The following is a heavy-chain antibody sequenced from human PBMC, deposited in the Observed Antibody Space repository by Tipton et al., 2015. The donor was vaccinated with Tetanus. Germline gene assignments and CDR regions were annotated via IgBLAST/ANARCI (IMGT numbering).Heavy chain of an antibody. J-gene: IGHJ6*02. Sequence: QLVQSGAEMKKPGASVKVSCKASGYTFTGYYIYWVRQAPGQGLEWMGWIDPNSGGTIYAQKFQGRVTMTRDTSISTGYMELGNVRFGGPGGDYWGGERGGLNYFGLDVWGPGATVPVS. CDR3: GGERGGLNYFGLDV. CDR1: GYTFTGYY. V-gene: IGHV1-2*02. D-gene: IGHD3-16*01. CDR2: IDPNSGGT.